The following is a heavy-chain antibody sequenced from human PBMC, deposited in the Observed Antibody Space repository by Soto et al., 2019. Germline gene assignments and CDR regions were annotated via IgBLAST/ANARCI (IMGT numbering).Heavy chain of an antibody. CDR1: GYTFTSYG. CDR3: ARDRDSSGWYSYYYYGMDV. CDR2: ISAYNGNT. V-gene: IGHV1-18*01. D-gene: IGHD6-19*01. J-gene: IGHJ6*02. Sequence: AASVKVSCKASGYTFTSYGISWVRQAPGQGLEWMGWISAYNGNTNYAQKLQGRVTMTTDTSTSTAYMELRSLRSDDTAVYYCARDRDSSGWYSYYYYGMDVWGQGTTVTVSS.